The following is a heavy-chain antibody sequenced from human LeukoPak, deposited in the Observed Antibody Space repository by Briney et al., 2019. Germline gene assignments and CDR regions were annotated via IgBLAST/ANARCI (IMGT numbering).Heavy chain of an antibody. V-gene: IGHV3-30*09. D-gene: IGHD5-18*01. CDR3: ARDRSWGYSYGYGDY. J-gene: IGHJ4*02. CDR1: GFTFSSYA. CDR2: ISYDGSNK. Sequence: GGSLRLSCAASGFTFSSYAMHWVRQAPGKGLEWVAVISYDGSNKYYADSVKGRFAISRDNSKNTLYLQMNSLRAEDTAVYYCARDRSWGYSYGYGDYWGQGTLVTVSS.